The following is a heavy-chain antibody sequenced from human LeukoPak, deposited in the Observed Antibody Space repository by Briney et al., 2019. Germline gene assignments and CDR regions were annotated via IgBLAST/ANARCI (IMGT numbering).Heavy chain of an antibody. CDR2: IIPIFGTA. D-gene: IGHD6-13*01. Sequence: SVKVSCKASGYTFTGYYIHWVRQAPGQGLEWMGGIIPIFGTANYAQKFQGRVTITADESTSTAYMELSSLRSEDTAVYYCARDFSSWYERPHTGFDYWGQGTLVTVSS. V-gene: IGHV1-69*13. J-gene: IGHJ4*02. CDR1: GYTFTGYY. CDR3: ARDFSSWYERPHTGFDY.